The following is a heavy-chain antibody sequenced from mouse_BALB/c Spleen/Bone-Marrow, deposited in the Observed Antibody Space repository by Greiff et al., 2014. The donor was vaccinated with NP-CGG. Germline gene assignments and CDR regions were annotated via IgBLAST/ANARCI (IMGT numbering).Heavy chain of an antibody. J-gene: IGHJ4*01. V-gene: IGHV5-4*02. D-gene: IGHD1-1*02. Sequence: LQESGGGLVKPGGSLKLSCAASGFTFSDFYMFWFRQTPEKRLEWVATISNGGTYTYYPDSVKGRFTISRDNAKNNLYLQMSSLKSEDTAMYYCARSGERYGAMDYWGQGTSVTVTS. CDR1: GFTFSDFY. CDR2: ISNGGTYT. CDR3: ARSGERYGAMDY.